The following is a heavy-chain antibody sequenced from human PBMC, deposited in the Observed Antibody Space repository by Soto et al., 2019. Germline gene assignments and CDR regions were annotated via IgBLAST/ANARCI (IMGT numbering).Heavy chain of an antibody. D-gene: IGHD2-15*01. CDR3: AGDRSAADYYYCGMDV. Sequence: PSETLSLTCAPSCGSISSSNWLICVRQPPGKALEWIGEIYHSGITNYNPSLKSRVTISVDKSKNQFSLKLSSVTAADTAVYYCAGDRSAADYYYCGMDVWGQGTTVTV. J-gene: IGHJ6*02. CDR1: CGSISSSNW. V-gene: IGHV4-4*02. CDR2: IYHSGIT.